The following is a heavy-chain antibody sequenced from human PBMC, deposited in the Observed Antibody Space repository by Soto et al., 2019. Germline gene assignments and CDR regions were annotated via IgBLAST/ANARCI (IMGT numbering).Heavy chain of an antibody. CDR1: GFTFSNAW. Sequence: PGGSLRFSCAASGFTFSNAWMNWVRQAPGKGLEWVGRIKSKTDGGTTDYAAPVKGRFTISRDDSKNTLYLQMNSLKTEDTAVYYCTTDPPRSRYSSLDYWGHYRIRSRYSSLDYWGQGTLVTVSS. J-gene: IGHJ4*02. D-gene: IGHD6-6*01. V-gene: IGHV3-15*07. CDR2: IKSKTDGGTT. CDR3: TTDPPRSRYSSLDYWGHYRIRSRYSSLDY.